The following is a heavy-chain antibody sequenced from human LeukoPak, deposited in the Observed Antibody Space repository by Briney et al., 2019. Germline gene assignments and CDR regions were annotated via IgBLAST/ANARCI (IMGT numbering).Heavy chain of an antibody. V-gene: IGHV1-18*01. CDR1: GYTFTSYG. J-gene: IGHJ4*02. CDR3: ARVVAVAGTGGYFDY. D-gene: IGHD6-19*01. CDR2: ISAYNGNT. Sequence: GASVKVSCKASGYTFTSYGISWVRQAPGQGLEWMGWISAYNGNTNYAQKFQGRVTVTRDTSTSTVYMELSSLRSEDTAVYYCARVVAVAGTGGYFDYWGQGTLVTVSS.